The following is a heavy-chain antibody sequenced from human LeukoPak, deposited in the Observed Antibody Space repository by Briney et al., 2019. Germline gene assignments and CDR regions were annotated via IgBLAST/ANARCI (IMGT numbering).Heavy chain of an antibody. CDR1: RGTFCSYA. V-gene: IGHV1-2*02. Sequence: GASVKDSCKASRGTFCSYAISWVRQTPGQGVGWMGWINPNRGGTNYAQKFQDRVAMTRDTSISTAYMELIRLRSDDTAVYYCARGRDRYFNWLRSAGNGMDVWGQGTTVTVSS. J-gene: IGHJ6*02. CDR3: ARGRDRYFNWLRSAGNGMDV. D-gene: IGHD3-9*01. CDR2: INPNRGGT.